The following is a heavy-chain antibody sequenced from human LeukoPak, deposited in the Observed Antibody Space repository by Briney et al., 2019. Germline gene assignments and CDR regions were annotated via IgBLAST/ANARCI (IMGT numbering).Heavy chain of an antibody. D-gene: IGHD6-19*01. Sequence: PGRSLRLSCAASGFTFSYYAMHWVRQAPGKGLEWVAVISYDGMNKYYADSVKGRFTISRDNSKNTLYLQMNSLRVEDTAVYYCARDPATYSSGRWGGFDYWGQGTLVTVSS. V-gene: IGHV3-30*04. CDR1: GFTFSYYA. CDR2: ISYDGMNK. J-gene: IGHJ4*02. CDR3: ARDPATYSSGRWGGFDY.